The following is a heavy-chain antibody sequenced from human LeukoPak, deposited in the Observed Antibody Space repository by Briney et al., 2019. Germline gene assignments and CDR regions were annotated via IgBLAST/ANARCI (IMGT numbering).Heavy chain of an antibody. CDR3: ARDLAARTYCGGDCYSGISNH. Sequence: GASVKVSCKASGYTFTTYGISWVRQAPGQWLEWMGIINPSGGSTSYAQKFQGRVTMTRDTSTSTVYMELSSLRSEDTAVYYCARDLAARTYCGGDCYSGISNHWGQGTLVTVSS. D-gene: IGHD2-21*02. J-gene: IGHJ5*02. CDR2: INPSGGST. V-gene: IGHV1-46*01. CDR1: GYTFTTYG.